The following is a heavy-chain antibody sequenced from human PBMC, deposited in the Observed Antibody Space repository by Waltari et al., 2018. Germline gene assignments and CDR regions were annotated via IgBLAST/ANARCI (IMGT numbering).Heavy chain of an antibody. CDR3: AMGDLSLKFDP. Sequence: EVQLVESGGGLVQPGGSLRLSCAASGFTFTTYWMNWVRQAPGKGLEWVANINQDGREKFYVDSVKGRFSISRDNAKNSLYLQMNSLRAEDTAVYYCAMGDLSLKFDPWGQGTLVTVSS. J-gene: IGHJ5*02. V-gene: IGHV3-7*01. CDR1: GFTFTTYW. D-gene: IGHD3-16*02. CDR2: INQDGREK.